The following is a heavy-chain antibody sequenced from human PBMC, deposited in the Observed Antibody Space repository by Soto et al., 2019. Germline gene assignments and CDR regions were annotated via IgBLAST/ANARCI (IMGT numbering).Heavy chain of an antibody. CDR3: AKGLSCSYGPTHYYYYYGMDV. J-gene: IGHJ6*02. CDR1: GFTFDDYT. CDR2: ISWDGGST. D-gene: IGHD5-18*01. Sequence: EVQLVESGGVVVQPGGSLRLSCAASGFTFDDYTMHWVRQAPGKGLEWVSLISWDGGSTYYADSVKGRFTISRDNSKNSLYLQMNSLRTEDTALYYCAKGLSCSYGPTHYYYYYGMDVWGQGTTVTVSS. V-gene: IGHV3-43*01.